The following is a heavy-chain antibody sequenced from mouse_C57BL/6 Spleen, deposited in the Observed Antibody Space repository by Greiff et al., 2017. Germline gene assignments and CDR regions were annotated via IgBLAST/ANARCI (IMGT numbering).Heavy chain of an antibody. J-gene: IGHJ3*01. CDR3: ARHAELTGTGGWFAY. V-gene: IGHV5-6*02. Sequence: EVMLVESGGDLVKPGGSLKLSCAASGFTFSSYGMSWVRQTPDKRLEWVATISSGGSYTYYPDSVTGRFTISRDNAKNTLYLQMSSLKSEDTAMYYCARHAELTGTGGWFAYWGQGTLVTVSA. CDR2: ISSGGSYT. D-gene: IGHD4-1*01. CDR1: GFTFSSYG.